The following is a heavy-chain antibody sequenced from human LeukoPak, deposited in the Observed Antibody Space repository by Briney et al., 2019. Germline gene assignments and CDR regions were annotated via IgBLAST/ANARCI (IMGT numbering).Heavy chain of an antibody. CDR1: GFTFSNYA. V-gene: IGHV3-30-3*01. D-gene: IGHD2-2*01. CDR3: ATDTVAVPAASGRFDP. CDR2: ISYDGTNK. Sequence: PGGSLRLSCAVSGFTFSNYAMHWVRQAPGKGLEWVAVISYDGTNKYYADSVKGRFTISRDSSKNTLYLQMNSLRAEDTAVYYYATDTVAVPAASGRFDPWGQGTLVTVSS. J-gene: IGHJ5*02.